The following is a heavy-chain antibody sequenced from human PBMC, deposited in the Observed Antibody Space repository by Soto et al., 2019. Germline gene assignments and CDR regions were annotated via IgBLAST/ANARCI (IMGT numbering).Heavy chain of an antibody. CDR3: ARDDVLCDGGRCYGVPLDV. J-gene: IGHJ6*04. V-gene: IGHV3-66*01. CDR2: IQSGGPT. CDR1: GFTVSSKY. D-gene: IGHD2-15*01. Sequence: EVHLVESGGGLVKPGGSLRLSCAASGFTVSSKYMSWVRQAPGKGLEWVSLIQSGGPTYYADSVKGRFTISRDTSENTLHLQMDSLRAEDTAVYYCARDDVLCDGGRCYGVPLDVWGKGTTFTVSS.